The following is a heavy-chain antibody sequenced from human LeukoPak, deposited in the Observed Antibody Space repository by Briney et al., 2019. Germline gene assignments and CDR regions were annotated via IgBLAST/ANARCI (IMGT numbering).Heavy chain of an antibody. Sequence: GGALRLSCAASGFTFSSYDMSWVRQAPGKGLEWVSTINSYGAYTYYADSVKGRFTISRDNSKNTLYLQMNSLRVEDTAVYYCARGDRGTAAGNNWFNPWGQGTPVTVSS. J-gene: IGHJ5*02. CDR1: GFTFSSYD. CDR3: ARGDRGTAAGNNWFNP. CDR2: INSYGAYT. D-gene: IGHD6-13*01. V-gene: IGHV3-23*01.